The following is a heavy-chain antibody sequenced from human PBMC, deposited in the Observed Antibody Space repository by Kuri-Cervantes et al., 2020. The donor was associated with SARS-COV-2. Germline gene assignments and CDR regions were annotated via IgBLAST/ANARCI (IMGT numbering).Heavy chain of an antibody. V-gene: IGHV1-8*03. J-gene: IGHJ4*02. CDR3: ARGITAGVDY. D-gene: IGHD6-13*01. CDR2: ISPKNGNT. CDR1: GYTFITFD. Sequence: ASVKGSCKASGYTFITFDINWVRQATGQGLEWMGWISPKNGNTDFAQNFQGRIAFTRDTSINTVYMELSSLTSEDTAVYYCARGITAGVDYWGQGTLVTVSS.